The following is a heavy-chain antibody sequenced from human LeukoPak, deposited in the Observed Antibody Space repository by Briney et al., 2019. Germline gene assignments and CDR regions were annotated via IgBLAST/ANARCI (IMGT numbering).Heavy chain of an antibody. D-gene: IGHD3-10*01. CDR2: IYHSGST. J-gene: IGHJ4*02. V-gene: IGHV4-38-2*02. CDR3: ARLHGDYASGTPPFDY. CDR1: GYSISSGYY. Sequence: PSETLSLTCTVSGYSISSGYYWGWIRQPPGKGLEWIGSIYHSGSTYYNASLNSRITISVDTSQNQFSLTLTSVTAADTAVYYCARLHGDYASGTPPFDYWGQGTLVTVSS.